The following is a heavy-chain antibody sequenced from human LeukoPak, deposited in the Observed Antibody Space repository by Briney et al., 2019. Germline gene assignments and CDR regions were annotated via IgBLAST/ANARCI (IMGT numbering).Heavy chain of an antibody. CDR3: ARDRSKVTAYDDALDI. Sequence: GGSLRLSCVASEFTFSSFELNWVRQAPGKGLEWISYISDVGDTQHYADSVKGRFTISRDNARNSLFLQMNSPTAEDTGVYYCARDRSKVTAYDDALDIWGQGTMVIVSS. J-gene: IGHJ3*02. CDR2: ISDVGDTQ. CDR1: EFTFSSFE. D-gene: IGHD2-21*02. V-gene: IGHV3-48*03.